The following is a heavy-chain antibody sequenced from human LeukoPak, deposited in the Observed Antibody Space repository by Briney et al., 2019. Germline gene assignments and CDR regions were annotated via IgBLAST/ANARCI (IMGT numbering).Heavy chain of an antibody. CDR2: IYPGDSDT. CDR1: GYSFSIYW. D-gene: IGHD1-26*01. CDR3: ARAGLRSGSFGWFDP. V-gene: IGHV5-51*01. Sequence: GESLKISCKGSGYSFSIYWIGWVRQMPGKGLEWMGIIYPGDSDTRYGPSFQGQVTISADKSISTAYLQWSSLKASDSAMYYCARAGLRSGSFGWFDPWGQGTLVTVSS. J-gene: IGHJ5*02.